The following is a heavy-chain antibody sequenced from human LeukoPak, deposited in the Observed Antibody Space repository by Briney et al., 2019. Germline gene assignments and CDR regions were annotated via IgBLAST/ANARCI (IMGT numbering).Heavy chain of an antibody. J-gene: IGHJ4*02. Sequence: GGSLRLSCAASGFTFSSYWMHWVRQAPGKGLVWVSRINSDGSSTNYADSVKGRFTISRDNAKNTLLLLMNSLRAEDTAVYYCARVGATSYYWGQGSLVTVSS. D-gene: IGHD1-26*01. V-gene: IGHV3-74*01. CDR3: ARVGATSYY. CDR1: GFTFSSYW. CDR2: INSDGSST.